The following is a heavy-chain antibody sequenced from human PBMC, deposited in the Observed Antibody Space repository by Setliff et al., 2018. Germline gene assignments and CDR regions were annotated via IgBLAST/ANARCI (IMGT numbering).Heavy chain of an antibody. CDR1: GFSFGDYA. D-gene: IGHD5-18*01. Sequence: GGSLRLSCTTSGFSFGDYAITWVRQAPGKGLEWVGFIKSKAYGGTTEKAASVKGRFTISRDYSRNIAYVQMNSLKTEDTAVYYGTRDSYGSYYYGMDVWGQGTTVTVSS. V-gene: IGHV3-49*04. J-gene: IGHJ6*02. CDR2: IKSKAYGGTT. CDR3: TRDSYGSYYYGMDV.